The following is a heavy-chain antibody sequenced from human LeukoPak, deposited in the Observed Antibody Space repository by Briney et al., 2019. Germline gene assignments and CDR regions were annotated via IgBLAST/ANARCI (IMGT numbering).Heavy chain of an antibody. CDR1: GFTFTNYA. CDR3: AKGAEIDL. J-gene: IGHJ5*02. D-gene: IGHD3-16*01. V-gene: IGHV3-23*01. Sequence: GGSLRLSCATSGFTFTNYAMNWVRQAPGKGLEWVSAVTGPGDTTYYADSVKGRFFMSREDSKTTVYLQMNSLRAEDTAIYYCAKGAEIDLRGQGTLVTVSS. CDR2: VTGPGDTT.